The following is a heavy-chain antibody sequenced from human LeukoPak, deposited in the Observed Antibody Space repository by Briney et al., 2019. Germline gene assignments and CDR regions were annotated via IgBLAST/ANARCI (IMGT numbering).Heavy chain of an antibody. CDR3: ARQSPIPGIAAAGLFDY. D-gene: IGHD6-13*01. V-gene: IGHV4-59*01. CDR1: GGSISSYY. CDR2: IYYSGST. J-gene: IGHJ4*02. Sequence: SETLSLTCTVSGGSISSYYWSWIRQPPGKGLEWIGYIYYSGSTNYNPSLKSRVTISVDTSKNQFSLKLSSVTAADTAVYYCARQSPIPGIAAAGLFDYWGQGTLVTVSS.